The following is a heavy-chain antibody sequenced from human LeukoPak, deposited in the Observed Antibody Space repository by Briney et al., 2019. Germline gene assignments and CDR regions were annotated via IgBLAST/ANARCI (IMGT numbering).Heavy chain of an antibody. Sequence: PSETLSLTCAVSGGSISSSNWWSWVRQPPGKGLERIGSIHYSGSTYYNPSLKSRITISVDTSNNQFSLKLTSVTAADTAVYYSARHCAPRDYYGSGNLIRRTRGNFYFDSWGQGTLVTVSS. D-gene: IGHD3-10*01. J-gene: IGHJ4*02. CDR1: GGSISSSNW. CDR3: ARHCAPRDYYGSGNLIRRTRGNFYFDS. V-gene: IGHV4-39*01. CDR2: IHYSGST.